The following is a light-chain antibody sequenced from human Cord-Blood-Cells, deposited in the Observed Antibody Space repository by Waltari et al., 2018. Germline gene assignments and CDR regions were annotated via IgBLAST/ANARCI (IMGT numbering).Light chain of an antibody. Sequence: QPALTQARSVSGSPGQSVTSACTGTSSAGGGYNYVHWYQQHPGKAPNLMIYEVSKRPSGVPDRFSGSKSGNTASLTISGLQAEDEADYYCCSYAGSYTYVFGTGTKVTVL. CDR1: SSAGGGYNY. CDR2: EVS. V-gene: IGLV2-11*01. J-gene: IGLJ1*01. CDR3: CSYAGSYTYV.